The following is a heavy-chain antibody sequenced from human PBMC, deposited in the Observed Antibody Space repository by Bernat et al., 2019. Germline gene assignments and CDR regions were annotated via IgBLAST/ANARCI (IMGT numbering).Heavy chain of an antibody. V-gene: IGHV3-48*03. Sequence: EVQLVESGGGLVQPGGSLRLSCAASGFTFSSYEMNWVRQAPGKGLGWVSYISSSGSTIYYAGSVKGRFTISRDNAKNSLYLQMNSLRAEDTAVYYCASMGGYDSADAFDIWGQGTMVTVSS. D-gene: IGHD5-12*01. CDR2: ISSSGSTI. CDR3: ASMGGYDSADAFDI. CDR1: GFTFSSYE. J-gene: IGHJ3*02.